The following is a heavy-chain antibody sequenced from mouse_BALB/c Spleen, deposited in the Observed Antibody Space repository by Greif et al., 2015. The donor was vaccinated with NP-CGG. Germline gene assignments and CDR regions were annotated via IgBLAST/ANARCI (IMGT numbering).Heavy chain of an antibody. J-gene: IGHJ2*01. V-gene: IGHV3-2*02. CDR1: GYSITSDYA. Sequence: VQLKQSGPGLVKPSQSLSLTCTVTGYSITSDYAWTWIRQFPGNKLEWMGYISYSGSTSYNPSLKSRISITRDTSKNQFFLQLNSVTTEDTATYYCARWLNYFDYWGQGTTLTVSS. CDR3: ARWLNYFDY. D-gene: IGHD2-2*01. CDR2: ISYSGST.